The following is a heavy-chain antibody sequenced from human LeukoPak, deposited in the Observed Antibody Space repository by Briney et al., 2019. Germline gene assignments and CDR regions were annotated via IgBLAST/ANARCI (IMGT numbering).Heavy chain of an antibody. D-gene: IGHD3-9*01. CDR2: IDYSGDT. J-gene: IGHJ5*02. V-gene: IGHV4-59*08. CDR3: ARHPPGIRYFDP. CDR1: GGAISGYY. Sequence: PSETLSLTCTVSGGAISGYYWSWIRQPPGKALEWIAYIDYSGDTNSKPSLKSRVTISVDTSKNQFSLRLNSVTAADTAFYYCARHPPGIRYFDPWGQGTLVTVSS.